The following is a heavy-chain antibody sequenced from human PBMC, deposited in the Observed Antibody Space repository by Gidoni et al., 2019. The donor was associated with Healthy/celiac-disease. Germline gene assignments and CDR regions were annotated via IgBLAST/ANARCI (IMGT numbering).Heavy chain of an antibody. D-gene: IGHD4-4*01. CDR3: ARESDNSNYVGAFDI. Sequence: QVQLVESGGGVAQPGRSLGLSFAPSGFTLSSYAMHWVRQAPGKGLEWVAVISYDGSNKYYADSVKGRFTISRDNSKNTLYLQMNSLRAEDTAVYYCARESDNSNYVGAFDIWGQGTMVTVSS. V-gene: IGHV3-30-3*01. CDR1: GFTLSSYA. J-gene: IGHJ3*02. CDR2: ISYDGSNK.